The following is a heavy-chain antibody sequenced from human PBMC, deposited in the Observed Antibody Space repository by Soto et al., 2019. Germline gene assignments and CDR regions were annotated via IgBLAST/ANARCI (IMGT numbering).Heavy chain of an antibody. V-gene: IGHV4-59*01. CDR1: GGSFSDNY. CDR2: VYSSGRT. D-gene: IGHD3-3*01. J-gene: IGHJ5*02. CDR3: ARTRRDTIFGVVIFGWFDP. Sequence: QVQLQQSGPGLVRPSETLSLTCTVSGGSFSDNYWNWLRQSPGKGLEWIGDVYSSGRTNYNPSFGSRVTMSIDTAKNHFSLKLTSVTAADTAVYYCARTRRDTIFGVVIFGWFDPWGQGARVIVSS.